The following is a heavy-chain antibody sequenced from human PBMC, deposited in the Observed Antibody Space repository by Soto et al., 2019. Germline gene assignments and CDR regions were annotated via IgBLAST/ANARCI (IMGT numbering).Heavy chain of an antibody. CDR3: ARGGYDRYYYYYYYMDV. J-gene: IGHJ6*03. D-gene: IGHD5-12*01. CDR2: IYYSGST. Sequence: SETLSLTCTVSGGSISSYYWSWIRQPPGKGLEWIGYIYYSGSTNYNPSLKSRVTISVDTSKNQFSLKLSSVTAADTAVYYCARGGYDRYYYYYYYMDVWGKGTTVTVSS. V-gene: IGHV4-59*01. CDR1: GGSISSYY.